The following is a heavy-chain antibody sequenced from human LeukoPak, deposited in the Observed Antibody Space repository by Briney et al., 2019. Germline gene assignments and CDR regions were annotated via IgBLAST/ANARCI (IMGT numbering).Heavy chain of an antibody. CDR3: ASLPRTGARFDY. CDR2: INHSGST. Sequence: PSETLSLTCAVYGGSFSDYYWSWIRQPPGKGLEWIGEINHSGSTNYNPSLKSRATISVDTSKNQFSLKLSSVTAADTAVYYCASLPRTGARFDYWGQGTLVTVSS. CDR1: GGSFSDYY. J-gene: IGHJ4*02. V-gene: IGHV4-34*01. D-gene: IGHD7-27*01.